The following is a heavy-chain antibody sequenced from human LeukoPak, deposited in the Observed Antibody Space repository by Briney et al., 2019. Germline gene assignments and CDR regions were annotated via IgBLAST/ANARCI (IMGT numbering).Heavy chain of an antibody. J-gene: IGHJ4*02. CDR3: ASITMVRGVTPPVDY. D-gene: IGHD3-10*01. CDR1: GFTFSSYS. V-gene: IGHV3-48*04. Sequence: GGSLRLSCAASGFTFSSYSMNWVRQAPGKGLEWVSYISSSRSTIYYADSVKGRFTISRDNAKNTLYLQMNSLRAEDTAVYYCASITMVRGVTPPVDYWGQGTLVTVSS. CDR2: ISSSRSTI.